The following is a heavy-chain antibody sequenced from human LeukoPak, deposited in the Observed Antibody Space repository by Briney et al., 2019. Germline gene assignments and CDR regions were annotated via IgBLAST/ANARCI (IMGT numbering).Heavy chain of an antibody. V-gene: IGHV1-18*01. CDR3: ARDLCSGGSCYSDY. CDR2: ISAYNGNT. D-gene: IGHD2-15*01. Sequence: GASVKVSCKASGYTFTSYGISWVRQAPGQGLEWMGWISAYNGNTNYAQKLQGRVTMTTDASTSTAYMELRSLRSDDTAVYYCARDLCSGGSCYSDYWGQGTLVTVSS. CDR1: GYTFTSYG. J-gene: IGHJ4*02.